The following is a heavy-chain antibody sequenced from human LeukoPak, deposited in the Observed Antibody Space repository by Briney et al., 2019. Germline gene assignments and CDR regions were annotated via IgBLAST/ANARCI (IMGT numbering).Heavy chain of an antibody. V-gene: IGHV1-8*01. CDR1: GYTLSDYD. CDR3: ARVKRVPEAWFDP. D-gene: IGHD6-25*01. J-gene: IGHJ5*02. CDR2: INPNSLIP. Sequence: ASVKVSCKASGYTLSDYDINWVRQATGQGLEYMGWINPNSLIPGYAQKFQGRVTLTMDTSINTAYMELSGLTSDDTAVYYCARVKRVPEAWFDPWGQGTLVTVSS.